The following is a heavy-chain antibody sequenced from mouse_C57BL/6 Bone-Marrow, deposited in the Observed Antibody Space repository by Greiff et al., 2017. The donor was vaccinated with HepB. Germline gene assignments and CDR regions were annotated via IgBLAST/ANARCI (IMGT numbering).Heavy chain of an antibody. D-gene: IGHD1-1*01. CDR1: GYTFTSYW. CDR2: INPSSGYT. V-gene: IGHV1-7*01. CDR3: ARSRGLFYYYGSSVDY. J-gene: IGHJ2*01. Sequence: VKVVESGAELAKPGASVKLSCKASGYTFTSYWMHWVKQRPGQGLEWIGYINPSSGYTKYNQKFKDKATLTADKSSSTAYMQLSSLTYEDSAVYYCARSRGLFYYYGSSVDYWGQGTTLTVSS.